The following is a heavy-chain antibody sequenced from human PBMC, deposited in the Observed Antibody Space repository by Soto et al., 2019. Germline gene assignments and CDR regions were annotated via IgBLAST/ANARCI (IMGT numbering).Heavy chain of an antibody. J-gene: IGHJ4*02. V-gene: IGHV3-74*01. Sequence: PGGSLRLSCAASGFTFSSYWMHWVRQAPGKGLVWVSRINSDGSSTSYADSVKGRFTISRDNAKNTLYLQMNSLRAEDTAVYYCARDRFSYFDEHPYFDYWGQGTLVTVSS. D-gene: IGHD3-10*01. CDR3: ARDRFSYFDEHPYFDY. CDR1: GFTFSSYW. CDR2: INSDGSST.